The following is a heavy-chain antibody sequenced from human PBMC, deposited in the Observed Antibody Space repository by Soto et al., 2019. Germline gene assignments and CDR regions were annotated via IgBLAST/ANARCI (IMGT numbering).Heavy chain of an antibody. CDR2: ISQSGNT. CDR1: SGSLSGYY. V-gene: IGHV4-34*01. Sequence: SETLSLTCSIYSGSLSGYYWSWIRQPPGKGLEWIGEISQSGNTNYSPSLKSRVSISIDTSKKQFSLNLASVSAADTAVYYCARAPKVSGSSQTRPDFWGQGTLVTVSS. D-gene: IGHD6-6*01. CDR3: ARAPKVSGSSQTRPDF. J-gene: IGHJ4*02.